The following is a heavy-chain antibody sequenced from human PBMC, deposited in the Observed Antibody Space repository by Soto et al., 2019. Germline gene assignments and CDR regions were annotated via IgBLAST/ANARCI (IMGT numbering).Heavy chain of an antibody. V-gene: IGHV3-30*18. J-gene: IGHJ4*02. CDR2: ISYDGNNK. CDR1: GFTFSSYG. D-gene: IGHD1-26*01. Sequence: QVQLVESGGGVVQPGRSLRLSCAASGFTFSSYGMHWVRQAPGKGLEWVAIISYDGNNKKYADSVKGRFTSSRDSSKNTLYLQMNSLRAEDTAVYYCAKDSGSYYMEYCFDYWGQGTLVTVSS. CDR3: AKDSGSYYMEYCFDY.